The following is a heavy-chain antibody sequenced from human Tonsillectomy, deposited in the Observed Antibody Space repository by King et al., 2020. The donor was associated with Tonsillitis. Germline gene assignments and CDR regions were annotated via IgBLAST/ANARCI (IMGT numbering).Heavy chain of an antibody. CDR1: GDSINSASYS. J-gene: IGHJ4*02. Sequence: LQLQESGPGLVKPSQTLSLTCTVSGDSINSASYSWNWIRQPAGKGLEWIGRIYASGSTSSNPSLESRVTISVDTSKNQFSLKLSSVTAADTAVYYCAREDYGDYPYWGQGTLVTVSS. CDR3: AREDYGDYPY. V-gene: IGHV4-61*02. D-gene: IGHD4-17*01. CDR2: IYASGST.